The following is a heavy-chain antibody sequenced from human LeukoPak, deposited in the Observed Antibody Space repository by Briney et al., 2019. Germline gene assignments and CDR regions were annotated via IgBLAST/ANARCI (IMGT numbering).Heavy chain of an antibody. Sequence: PGGSLRLSCAASGFTFSSYAMSWVRQAPGKGLEWVSGISGSGGSTYYADSVKGRFTISRDNSKNTLYLQMNSLRAEDTAVYYCAKTTYYDFRSGYPEYYFDYWGQGTLVTVSS. V-gene: IGHV3-23*01. D-gene: IGHD3-3*01. CDR2: ISGSGGST. CDR1: GFTFSSYA. CDR3: AKTTYYDFRSGYPEYYFDY. J-gene: IGHJ4*02.